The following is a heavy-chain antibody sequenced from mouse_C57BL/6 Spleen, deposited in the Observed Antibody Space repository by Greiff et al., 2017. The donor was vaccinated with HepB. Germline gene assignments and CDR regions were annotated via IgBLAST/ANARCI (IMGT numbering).Heavy chain of an antibody. CDR3: ARYISGSFAY. J-gene: IGHJ3*01. D-gene: IGHD4-1*01. CDR1: GFTFTDYY. CDR2: IRNKANGYTT. Sequence: EVMLVESGGGLVQPGGSLSLSCAASGFTFTDYYMSWVRQPPGKALEWLGFIRNKANGYTTEYSASVKGRFTISRDNSQSILYLQMNALRAEDSATYYCARYISGSFAYWGQGTLVTVSA. V-gene: IGHV7-3*01.